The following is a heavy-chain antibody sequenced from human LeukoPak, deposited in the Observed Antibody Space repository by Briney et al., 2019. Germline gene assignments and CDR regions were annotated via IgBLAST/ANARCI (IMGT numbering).Heavy chain of an antibody. CDR2: IYYSGST. J-gene: IGHJ4*02. Sequence: SETLSLTCTVSGGSISSGGYYWSWIRQHPGKGLEWIGYIYYSGSTYYNPSLKSRVTISVDTSKNQFSLKLSSVTAADTAVYYCARTQYGSGSYYFDYWGQGTLVTVSS. CDR1: GGSISSGGYY. CDR3: ARTQYGSGSYYFDY. D-gene: IGHD3-10*01. V-gene: IGHV4-31*03.